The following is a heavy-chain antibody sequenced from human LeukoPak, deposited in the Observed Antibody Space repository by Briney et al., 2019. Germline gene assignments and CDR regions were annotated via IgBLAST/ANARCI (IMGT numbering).Heavy chain of an antibody. J-gene: IGHJ4*02. CDR1: GFTFSSYW. V-gene: IGHV3-7*01. Sequence: GGSLRLSCAASGFTFSSYWMSWVRQAPGKGLEWVANIKQDGSEKYYVDSVKGRFTISRDNAKNTLYLQMNSLRAEDTAVYYCARDPERYFDWLLRNSVIDYWGQGTLVTVSS. CDR3: ARDPERYFDWLLRNSVIDY. CDR2: IKQDGSEK. D-gene: IGHD3-9*01.